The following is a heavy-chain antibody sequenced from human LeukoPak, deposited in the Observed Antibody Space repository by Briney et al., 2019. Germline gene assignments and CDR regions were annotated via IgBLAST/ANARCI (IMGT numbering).Heavy chain of an antibody. D-gene: IGHD4-17*01. CDR1: GYTFTSYD. Sequence: PRASVKVSCTASGYTFTSYDINWVRQATGQGLEWMGWMNPNSGNTGYAQKFQGRVTMTRNTSISTAYMELSSLRSEDTAVYYCASHYGVHYYYYGMDVWGQGTTVTVSS. J-gene: IGHJ6*02. V-gene: IGHV1-8*01. CDR3: ASHYGVHYYYYGMDV. CDR2: MNPNSGNT.